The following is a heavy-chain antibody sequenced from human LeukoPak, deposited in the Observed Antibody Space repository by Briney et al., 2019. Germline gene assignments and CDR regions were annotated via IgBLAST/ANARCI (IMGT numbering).Heavy chain of an antibody. V-gene: IGHV3-13*01. CDR2: IGTAGDT. D-gene: IGHD4-23*01. Sequence: GGSLRLSCAASGFTFSSYDMHWVRQATGKGLEWVSAIGTAGDTNYPGSVKGRFTISRENAKNSLYLQMNSLRAGDTAVYYCARDDGGNLDYWGQGTLVTVSS. J-gene: IGHJ4*02. CDR1: GFTFSSYD. CDR3: ARDDGGNLDY.